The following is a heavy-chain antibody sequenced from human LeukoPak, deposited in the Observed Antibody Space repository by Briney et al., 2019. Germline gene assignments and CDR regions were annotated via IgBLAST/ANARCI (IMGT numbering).Heavy chain of an antibody. CDR1: GFTFSDYS. CDR2: ISSDGHNK. CDR3: ARDHRSGSGSGTQANDY. Sequence: PGGSLRLSCVASGFTFSDYSMDWVRQAPGKGLEWVAFISSDGHNKDYADSVKGRFTISRDNSKNTVYLQMDSLRPEDTAIFYCARDHRSGSGSGTQANDYWGQGTLVTVSS. J-gene: IGHJ4*02. V-gene: IGHV3-30-3*01. D-gene: IGHD3-10*01.